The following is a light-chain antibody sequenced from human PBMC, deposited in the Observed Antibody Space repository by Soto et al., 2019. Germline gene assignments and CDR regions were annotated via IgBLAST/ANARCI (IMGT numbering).Light chain of an antibody. CDR3: MQGTHWPTT. V-gene: IGKV2-30*01. CDR2: KVS. CDR1: QSLAYSDGNTY. Sequence: DVVMTQSPLSLPVTLGQPASISCRSSQSLAYSDGNTYLNWFQQRPGQSPRRLIYKVSNRDSGVPDRFSGSGSGTDFTLKISRVEAEDVGVYYCMQGTHWPTTFGQGTKVEIK. J-gene: IGKJ1*01.